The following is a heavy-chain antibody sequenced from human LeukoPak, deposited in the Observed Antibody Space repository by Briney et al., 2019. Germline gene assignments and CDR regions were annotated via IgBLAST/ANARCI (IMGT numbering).Heavy chain of an antibody. CDR2: IYYSGST. CDR3: ASQRSRATDY. V-gene: IGHV4-39*01. D-gene: IGHD3-16*01. CDR1: GGSIYSSNFY. Sequence: PSETLSLTCTVSGGSIYSSNFYWAWIRQPPGKGLEWIGSIYYSGSTYYHPSLKSRVTISLDTSNNQFFLKLSSVTAADTAVYYCASQRSRATDYWGQGTLVTVSS. J-gene: IGHJ4*02.